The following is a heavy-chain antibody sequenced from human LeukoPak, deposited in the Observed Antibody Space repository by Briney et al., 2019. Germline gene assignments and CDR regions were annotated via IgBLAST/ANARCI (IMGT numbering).Heavy chain of an antibody. CDR3: ATGYYGPFAT. J-gene: IGHJ5*02. V-gene: IGHV4-59*01. CDR1: GASLSSYY. D-gene: IGHD3-22*01. Sequence: SETLSLTCSVSGASLSSYYWDWLRQSPGKGLEWIGYVSDTGKTDSNPSLKSRVTISLDMSKKKFSLRLRSVTAADSAVYYCATGYYGPFATWGPGILVTVSS. CDR2: VSDTGKT.